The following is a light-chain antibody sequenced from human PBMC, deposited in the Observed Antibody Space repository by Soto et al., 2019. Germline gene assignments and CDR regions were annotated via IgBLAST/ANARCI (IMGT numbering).Light chain of an antibody. V-gene: IGKV1-12*01. CDR1: QDIYKW. CDR3: QQGHSFPRT. Sequence: DIHMTQSPSSLSASIGDRVTITCRSSQDIYKWLAWYQQKPGKAPNLVIYAASNLQTGVPSRFSGSGSGTDFTLTISSLQPEDFATYYCQQGHSFPRTFGQGTKVDIK. CDR2: AAS. J-gene: IGKJ1*01.